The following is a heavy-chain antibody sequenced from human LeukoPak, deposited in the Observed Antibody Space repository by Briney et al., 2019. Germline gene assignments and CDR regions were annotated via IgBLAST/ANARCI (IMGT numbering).Heavy chain of an antibody. Sequence: GASVKVSCKASGYTFTSYGISWVRQAPGQGLEWMGWISAYNGNTNYAQKLQGRVTMTTDTSTSTAYMELRSLRSEDTAVYYCQIRCGGDCYPYYFDYWGQGTLVTVSS. CDR1: GYTFTSYG. V-gene: IGHV1-18*01. D-gene: IGHD2-21*02. CDR2: ISAYNGNT. J-gene: IGHJ4*02. CDR3: QIRCGGDCYPYYFDY.